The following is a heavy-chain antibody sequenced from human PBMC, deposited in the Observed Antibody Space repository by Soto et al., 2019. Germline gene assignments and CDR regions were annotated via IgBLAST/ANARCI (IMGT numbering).Heavy chain of an antibody. V-gene: IGHV4-59*02. Sequence: QVQLQESGPGLVKPSETLSLTCTVSGGSVSSYYWSWIRQPPGKGLDCIGNIYYSGSTNYNPSLKSRVTISVDTSKHQLSPKLSSVTAADTSVYYCARAWYYGAGSYYFDYWGQGTLVTVSS. CDR3: ARAWYYGAGSYYFDY. CDR2: IYYSGST. CDR1: GGSVSSYY. J-gene: IGHJ4*02. D-gene: IGHD3-10*01.